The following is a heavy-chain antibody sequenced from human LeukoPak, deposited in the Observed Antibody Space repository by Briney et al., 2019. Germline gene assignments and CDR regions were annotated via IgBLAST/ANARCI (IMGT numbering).Heavy chain of an antibody. V-gene: IGHV1-69*05. Sequence: SVKVSCKTSGGTFSNYVITWVRQAPGQGLEWMGGIIPMFGTTNHAQKFQGRITITTDESTSTAYMELSSLRSEDTAVYFCAREIREYSGNYGTYVWGQGTLVTVSS. D-gene: IGHD1-26*01. CDR1: GGTFSNYV. CDR2: IIPMFGTT. J-gene: IGHJ3*01. CDR3: AREIREYSGNYGTYV.